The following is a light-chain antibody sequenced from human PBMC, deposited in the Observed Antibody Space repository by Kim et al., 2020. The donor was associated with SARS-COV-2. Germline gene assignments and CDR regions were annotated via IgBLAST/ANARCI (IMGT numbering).Light chain of an antibody. CDR2: DVS. Sequence: GHSITISCTGTSSDCGGYNSVSWEQQHPGRAPKLMIYDVSNRPSGVSSRFSGSKSGNTASLTISGLQAEDEAEYYCSSYTSITTRVFGSGTKVTVL. CDR1: SSDCGGYNS. J-gene: IGLJ1*01. V-gene: IGLV2-14*03. CDR3: SSYTSITTRV.